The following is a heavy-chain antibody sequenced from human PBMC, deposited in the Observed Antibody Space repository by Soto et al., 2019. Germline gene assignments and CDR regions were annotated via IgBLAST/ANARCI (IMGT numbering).Heavy chain of an antibody. V-gene: IGHV4-4*02. CDR2: IYHSGST. Sequence: QVQLQESGPGLVKPSGTLSLTCAVSGGSISSVNWWSWVRQPPGKGLEWIGEIYHSGSTNYNPSLRGRVTMSVDKSKSRCSLKLGSVTAADTAVYYCARDLSYSAGHWGQGTLVTVSS. D-gene: IGHD3-10*01. J-gene: IGHJ4*02. CDR1: GGSISSVNW. CDR3: ARDLSYSAGH.